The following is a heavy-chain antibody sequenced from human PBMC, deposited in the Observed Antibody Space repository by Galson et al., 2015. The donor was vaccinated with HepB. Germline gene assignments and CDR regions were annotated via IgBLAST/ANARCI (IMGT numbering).Heavy chain of an antibody. Sequence: ETLSLTCAVYGGSFSGYYWSWIRQPPGKGLEWIGEINHSGSTNYNPSLKSRVTISVDTSKNQFSLKLSSVTVADTAVYYCARQMDIVVVVAASVFWFDPWGQGTLVTVSS. CDR2: INHSGST. CDR3: ARQMDIVVVVAASVFWFDP. J-gene: IGHJ5*02. CDR1: GGSFSGYY. V-gene: IGHV4-34*01. D-gene: IGHD2-15*01.